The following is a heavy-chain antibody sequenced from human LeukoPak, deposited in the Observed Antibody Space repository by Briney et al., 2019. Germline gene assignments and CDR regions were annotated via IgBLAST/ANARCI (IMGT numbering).Heavy chain of an antibody. CDR3: ARGVGSSGSMYDY. CDR1: GGSFSGYY. CDR2: INHSGST. J-gene: IGHJ4*02. Sequence: SETLSLTCAVYGGSFSGYYWSWIRQPPGKGLEWIGEINHSGSTNYNPSLKSRVTISVDTSKNQFSPKLSSVTAADTAVYYCARGVGSSGSMYDYWGQGTLVTVSS. V-gene: IGHV4-34*01. D-gene: IGHD3-22*01.